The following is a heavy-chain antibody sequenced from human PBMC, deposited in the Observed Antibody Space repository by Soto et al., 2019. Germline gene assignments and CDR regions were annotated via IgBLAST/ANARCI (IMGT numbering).Heavy chain of an antibody. CDR3: AKKLDTSVDVGSAFDL. CDR2: ISWNSGSI. J-gene: IGHJ3*01. D-gene: IGHD5-18*01. CDR1: GFTFDDHA. V-gene: IGHV3-9*01. Sequence: EVQLVESGGGLVQPGRSLRLSCAASGFTFDDHAMVWVRQVPGKGLEWVSGISWNSGSIGYADSVKGRFTISRDNAKNPLYLQMNSLRPEDTALYYCAKKLDTSVDVGSAFDLWGQVTMVTDSS.